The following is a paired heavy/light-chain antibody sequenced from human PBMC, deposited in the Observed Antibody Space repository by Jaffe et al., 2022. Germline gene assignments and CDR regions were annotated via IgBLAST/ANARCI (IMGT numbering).Light chain of an antibody. CDR1: QSVSSY. CDR3: QQRSNWPGIT. Sequence: EIVLTQSPATLSLSPGERATLSCRASQSVSSYLAWYQQKPGQAPRLLIYDASNRATGIPARFSGSGSGTDFTLTISSLEPEDFAVYYCQQRSNWPGITFGQGTRLEIK. CDR2: DAS. V-gene: IGKV3-11*01. J-gene: IGKJ5*01.
Heavy chain of an antibody. CDR2: INPSGGST. Sequence: QVQLVQSGAEVKKPGASVKVSCKASGYTFTSYYMHWVRQAPGQGLEWMGIINPSGGSTSYAQKFQGRVTMTRDTSTSTVYMELSSLRSEDTAVYYCARDNPRELRYFDWLFFDPWGQGTLVTVSS. V-gene: IGHV1-46*01. J-gene: IGHJ5*02. CDR3: ARDNPRELRYFDWLFFDP. CDR1: GYTFTSYY. D-gene: IGHD3-9*01.